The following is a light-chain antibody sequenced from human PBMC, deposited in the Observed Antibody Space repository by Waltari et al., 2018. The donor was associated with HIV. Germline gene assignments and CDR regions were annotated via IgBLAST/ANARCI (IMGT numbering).Light chain of an antibody. CDR3: QQYNNWPRT. V-gene: IGKV3-15*01. CDR1: QSISGN. Sequence: EIVMTQSPVTLSVSPGERATLSCRASQSISGNLAWYQQKPGQAPRLLIYGASNRATGIAARFSGSGSGTEFTLTISSLQSEDFAVYYCQQYNNWPRTFGQGTKLEIK. J-gene: IGKJ2*01. CDR2: GAS.